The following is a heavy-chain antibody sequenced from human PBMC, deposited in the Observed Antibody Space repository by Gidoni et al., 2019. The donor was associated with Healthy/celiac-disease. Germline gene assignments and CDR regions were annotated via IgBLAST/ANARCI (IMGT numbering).Heavy chain of an antibody. CDR1: GFTFSSYS. CDR3: ARDESCSGGSCYRYYYYGMDV. J-gene: IGHJ6*02. D-gene: IGHD2-15*01. CDR2: ISSSSSYI. Sequence: EVQLVESGGGLVKPGGSLRLSCAASGFTFSSYSMNWVRQAPGKGLEWVSSISSSSSYIYYADSVKGRFTISRDNAKNSLYLQMNSLRAEDTAVYYCARDESCSGGSCYRYYYYGMDVWGQGTTVTVSS. V-gene: IGHV3-21*01.